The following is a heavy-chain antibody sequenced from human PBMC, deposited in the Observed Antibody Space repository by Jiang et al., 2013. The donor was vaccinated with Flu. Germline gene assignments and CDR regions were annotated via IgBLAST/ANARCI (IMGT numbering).Heavy chain of an antibody. Sequence: VQLLESGGGMVRPGGSLRLSCAASGFTFSKYAMSWVRQAPGKGLEWVSAVSGSGDSTYYVDSVKGRFTISRDNSKNTLYLQMNNLRAEDAAVYYCAKSPYYYYHYMDVWGIGTTVTVSS. V-gene: IGHV3-23*01. CDR1: GFTFSKYA. J-gene: IGHJ6*03. CDR3: AKSPYYYYHYMDV. CDR2: VSGSGDST.